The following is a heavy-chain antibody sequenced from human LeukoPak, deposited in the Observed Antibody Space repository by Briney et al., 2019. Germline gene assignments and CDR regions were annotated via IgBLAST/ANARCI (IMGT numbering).Heavy chain of an antibody. J-gene: IGHJ3*02. D-gene: IGHD1-26*01. CDR2: IYTSGST. Sequence: SETLSLTCTVSGGSISSYYWSWIRQPAGKGLEWIGRIYTSGSTNYNPSLKSRVTMSVDTSKNQFSLKLSSVTAADTAVYYCARARPEPAGYSGSYYTPADAFDIWGQGTMVTVSS. CDR3: ARARPEPAGYSGSYYTPADAFDI. V-gene: IGHV4-4*07. CDR1: GGSISSYY.